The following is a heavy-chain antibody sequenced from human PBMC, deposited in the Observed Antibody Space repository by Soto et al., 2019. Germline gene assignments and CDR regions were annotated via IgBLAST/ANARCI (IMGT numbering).Heavy chain of an antibody. CDR2: IYHSGST. CDR1: GGSISSGGYS. CDR3: ASLQGPRVRNNWFDP. J-gene: IGHJ5*02. V-gene: IGHV4-30-2*01. Sequence: QLQLQESGSGLVKPSQTLSLTCAVSGGSISSGGYSWSWIRQPPGKGLEWIGYIYHSGSTYYNPSLKRRVTISVDRSKNQFSLKLSSVTAADTAVYYCASLQGPRVRNNWFDPWGQGTLVTVSS.